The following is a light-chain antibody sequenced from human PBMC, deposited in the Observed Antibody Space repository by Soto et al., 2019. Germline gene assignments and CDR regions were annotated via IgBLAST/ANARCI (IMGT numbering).Light chain of an antibody. CDR3: SSCTTFNTLL. V-gene: IGLV2-14*01. CDR2: EVR. J-gene: IGLJ2*01. CDR1: SSDVGGYNY. Sequence: QSVLTQPPSASGSPGQSVTISCTGTSSDVGGYNYVSWYQQHPGTAPKLIIYEVRNRPSGISSRFSGSRSGNTASLTISGLQTEDEADYYCSSCTTFNTLLFGGGTKLTVL.